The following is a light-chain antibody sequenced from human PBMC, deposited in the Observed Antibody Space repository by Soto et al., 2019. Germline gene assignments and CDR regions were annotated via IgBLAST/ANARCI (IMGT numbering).Light chain of an antibody. V-gene: IGKV3-11*01. Sequence: EIVLTQSPATLSLSPGERATLSCRASQSVSSYLAWLQQRPGQAPRLLIYDASSRATGIPARFSGSGSGTDFTLTISSLEPEDFAVYYCQQRSNWPITFGQGTRLEIK. CDR1: QSVSSY. CDR2: DAS. CDR3: QQRSNWPIT. J-gene: IGKJ5*01.